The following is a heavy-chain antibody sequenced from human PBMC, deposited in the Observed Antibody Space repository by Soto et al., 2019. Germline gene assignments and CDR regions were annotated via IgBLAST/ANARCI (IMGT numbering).Heavy chain of an antibody. CDR1: GFTFSDYY. D-gene: IGHD6-19*01. Sequence: GGSLRLSCAASGFTFSDYYMSWIRQAPGKGLEWVSYISSSSSYTNYADSVKGRFTISRDNAKNSLYLQMNSLRAEDTAVYYCAFIAVAGLDYWGQGTLVTVSS. V-gene: IGHV3-11*06. CDR3: AFIAVAGLDY. CDR2: ISSSSSYT. J-gene: IGHJ4*02.